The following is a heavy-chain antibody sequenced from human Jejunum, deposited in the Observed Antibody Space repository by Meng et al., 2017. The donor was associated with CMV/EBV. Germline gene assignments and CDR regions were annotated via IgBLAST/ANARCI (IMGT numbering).Heavy chain of an antibody. Sequence: AKTWVRTASGKGPVWVGRSRRKADGYATAYAASVKGRFTVSRDDSKNTAYLQMNSLKTEDTAVYYCTRPVGDYCAGGSCYTQMDVWGQGTTVTVSS. CDR1: A. CDR3: TRPVGDYCAGGSCYTQMDV. V-gene: IGHV3-73*01. D-gene: IGHD2-15*01. CDR2: SRRKADGYAT. J-gene: IGHJ6*02.